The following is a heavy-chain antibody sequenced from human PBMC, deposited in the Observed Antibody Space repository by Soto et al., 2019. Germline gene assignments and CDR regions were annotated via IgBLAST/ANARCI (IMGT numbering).Heavy chain of an antibody. D-gene: IGHD1-26*01. CDR1: GGSISSYY. CDR3: ARRYGGNFDY. J-gene: IGHJ4*02. CDR2: IYYSGST. V-gene: IGHV4-59*01. Sequence: SETLSLTYTVSGGSISSYYWSWIRQPPGKGLEWIGYIYYSGSTNYNPSLKSRVTISIDTSKNQFSLKLTSVTAADTAVYYCARRYGGNFDYWGQGTLVTVSS.